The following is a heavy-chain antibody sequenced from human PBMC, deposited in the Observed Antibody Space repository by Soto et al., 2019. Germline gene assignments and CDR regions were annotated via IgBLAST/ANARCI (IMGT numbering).Heavy chain of an antibody. J-gene: IGHJ5*01. CDR2: TYYRSKWYN. D-gene: IGHD2-8*01. CDR3: ARLIGNSWLDS. Sequence: PSPTLSLTCAIAGDSVSDNSATWVWIRQSPSRDLEWLGRTYYRSKWYNDYAVSVKGRITINPDTSNNQLSLQLNSVTPGDTAVYYCARLIGNSWLDSWGQGTLVTVSS. CDR1: GDSVSDNSAT. V-gene: IGHV6-1*01.